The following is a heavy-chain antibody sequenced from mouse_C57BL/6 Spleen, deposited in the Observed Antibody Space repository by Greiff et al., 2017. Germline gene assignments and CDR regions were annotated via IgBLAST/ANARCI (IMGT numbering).Heavy chain of an antibody. CDR2: ISNGGGST. CDR3: ARQGYDYDLYFDY. D-gene: IGHD2-4*01. V-gene: IGHV5-12*01. J-gene: IGHJ2*01. CDR1: GFTFSDYY. Sequence: EVKLMESGGGLVQPGGSLKLSCAASGFTFSDYYMYWVRQTPEKRLEWVAYISNGGGSTYYPDTVKGRFTISRDNAKNTLYLQMSRLKSEDTAMYYCARQGYDYDLYFDYWGQGTTLTVSS.